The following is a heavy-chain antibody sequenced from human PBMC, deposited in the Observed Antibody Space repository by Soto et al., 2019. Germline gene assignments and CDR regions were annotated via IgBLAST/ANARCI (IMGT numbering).Heavy chain of an antibody. J-gene: IGHJ4*02. CDR2: ISYDGSNK. D-gene: IGHD3-10*01. V-gene: IGHV3-30-3*01. CDR1: GFTFSSYA. CDR3: ARGSGDSYPGSRVFDF. Sequence: PGGSLRLSCAASGFTFSSYAMHWVRQAPGKGLEWVAVISYDGSNKYYADSVKGRFTISRDNSKNTLYLQMNSLRAEDTAVYYCARGSGDSYPGSRVFDFWGRGTLVTVSS.